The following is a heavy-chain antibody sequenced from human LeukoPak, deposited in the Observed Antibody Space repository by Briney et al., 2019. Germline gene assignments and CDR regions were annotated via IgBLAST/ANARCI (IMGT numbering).Heavy chain of an antibody. CDR2: IIPILGIA. J-gene: IGHJ6*02. V-gene: IGHV1-69*04. CDR3: ARADGSGSYFVDYYYGMDV. D-gene: IGHD3-10*01. CDR1: GGTFSSYA. Sequence: SEKVSCKASGGTFSSYAISWVRQAPGQGLEWMGRIIPILGIANYAQKFQGRVTITADKSTSTAYMELSSLRSEDTAVYYCARADGSGSYFVDYYYGMDVWGQGTTVTVSS.